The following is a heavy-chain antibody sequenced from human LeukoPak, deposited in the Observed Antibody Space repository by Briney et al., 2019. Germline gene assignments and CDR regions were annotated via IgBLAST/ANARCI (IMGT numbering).Heavy chain of an antibody. CDR2: IYYSGST. D-gene: IGHD3-22*01. V-gene: IGHV4-59*01. Sequence: PSETLSLTCTVSGGSISSYYWSWIRQPPGKGLAWIGYIYYSGSTNYNPSLKSRVTISVDTSKNQFSLKLSSVTAADTAVYYCATTFLYDSSGYRLDYWGQGTLVTVSS. CDR3: ATTFLYDSSGYRLDY. J-gene: IGHJ4*02. CDR1: GGSISSYY.